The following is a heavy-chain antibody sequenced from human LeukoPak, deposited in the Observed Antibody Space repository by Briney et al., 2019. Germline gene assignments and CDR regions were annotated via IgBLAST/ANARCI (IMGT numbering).Heavy chain of an antibody. CDR1: GGSISSSY. V-gene: IGHV4-4*07. CDR2: IFTSGST. CDR3: ARGGVVKTQFDY. D-gene: IGHD3-3*01. Sequence: SETLSLTCTVSGGSISSSYWSSIPQPAGKGLEWIGRIFTSGSTDYNPSLKSRVTMSIDTSKNQFSLKLSSVTAADTAVYYCARGGVVKTQFDYWGQGTLVTVSS. J-gene: IGHJ4*02.